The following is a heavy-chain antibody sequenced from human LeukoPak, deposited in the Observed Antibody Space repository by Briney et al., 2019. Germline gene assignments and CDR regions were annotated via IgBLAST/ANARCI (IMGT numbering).Heavy chain of an antibody. J-gene: IGHJ4*02. D-gene: IGHD3-10*01. V-gene: IGHV4-59*01. Sequence: SGTLSLTCAVSGGSISSYYWSWIRQPPGKGLEWIGYIYYSGSTNYNPSLKSRVTISVDTSKNQFSLKLSSVTAADTAVYYCARKGSGSYPPDYWGQGTLVTVSS. CDR1: GGSISSYY. CDR3: ARKGSGSYPPDY. CDR2: IYYSGST.